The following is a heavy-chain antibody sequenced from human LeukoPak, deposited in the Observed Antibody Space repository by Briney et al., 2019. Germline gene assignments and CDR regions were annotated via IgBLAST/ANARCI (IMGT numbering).Heavy chain of an antibody. CDR1: GGTFSSYA. J-gene: IGHJ4*02. Sequence: GASVKVSCKASGGTFSSYAISWVRQGPGQGLEWMGSIIPILGIANYAQKFQGRVTITADKSTSTAYMELSSLRSEDTAVYYCASPRWDGYCSSTSCSDYWGQGTLVTVSS. V-gene: IGHV1-69*04. CDR2: IIPILGIA. D-gene: IGHD2-2*03. CDR3: ASPRWDGYCSSTSCSDY.